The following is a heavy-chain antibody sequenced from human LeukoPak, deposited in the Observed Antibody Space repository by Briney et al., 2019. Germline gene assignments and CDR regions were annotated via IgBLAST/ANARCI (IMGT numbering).Heavy chain of an antibody. V-gene: IGHV4-59*08. D-gene: IGHD3-22*01. CDR2: INYRGST. CDR3: ARSAYSSGYYYFDY. CDR1: GFTFSDYW. J-gene: IGHJ4*02. Sequence: PGGSLRLSCAASGFTFSDYWMSWVRQAPGKGLEWIGYINYRGSTNYNPSLKSRVTISVDTSKNQFSLKLSSVTAADMAVYYCARSAYSSGYYYFDYWGQGTLVTVSS.